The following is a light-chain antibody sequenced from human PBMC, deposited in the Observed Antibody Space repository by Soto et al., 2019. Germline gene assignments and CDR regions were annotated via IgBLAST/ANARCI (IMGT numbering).Light chain of an antibody. CDR3: AAWDDSLSGQV. V-gene: IGLV1-47*01. CDR1: SSNIGSNY. Sequence: QSVLTKPPSASGTPGQMVTISCTGSSSNIGSNYVYWYQQLPGTAPKLLIYRNNQRPPGVPDRFSGSKSGTSASLAISGLRSEDEADYYCAAWDDSLSGQVFGTGTKVTVL. CDR2: RNN. J-gene: IGLJ1*01.